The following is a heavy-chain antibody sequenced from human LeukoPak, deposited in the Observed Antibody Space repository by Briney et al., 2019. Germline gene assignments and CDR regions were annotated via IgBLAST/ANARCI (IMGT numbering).Heavy chain of an antibody. Sequence: GGSLRLSCAASGFTFSSYAMSWVRQAPGKGLEWLSAISGSGGSTYYADSVKGRFTISRDNSKNTLYLQMNSLRAEDTAVYYCAKNVLLWFGELSPFDYWGQGTLVTVSS. V-gene: IGHV3-23*01. CDR1: GFTFSSYA. D-gene: IGHD3-10*01. CDR2: ISGSGGST. CDR3: AKNVLLWFGELSPFDY. J-gene: IGHJ4*02.